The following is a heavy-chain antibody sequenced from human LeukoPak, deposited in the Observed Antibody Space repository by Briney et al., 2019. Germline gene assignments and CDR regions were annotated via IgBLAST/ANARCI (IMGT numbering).Heavy chain of an antibody. Sequence: SASLSPTCTVAGGSVSPYVWSCVRQPPGKGLELIGYISYTGSTIYSPSLTSRVTISVATSKNQSSLQLPSVTAADPAVYYWARDDYRGVTNFDPWGQGTLVTVSS. CDR3: ARDDYRGVTNFDP. V-gene: IGHV4-59*02. D-gene: IGHD3-10*01. CDR1: GGSVSPYV. J-gene: IGHJ5*01. CDR2: ISYTGST.